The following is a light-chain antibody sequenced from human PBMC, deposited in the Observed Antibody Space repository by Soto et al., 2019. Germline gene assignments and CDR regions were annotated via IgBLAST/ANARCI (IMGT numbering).Light chain of an antibody. CDR2: GNN. V-gene: IGLV1-40*01. CDR3: QSYDSSLSGAV. CDR1: SSNIGAGYD. J-gene: IGLJ7*01. Sequence: QSVLTQPPSVSGAPGQRVTISCTGSSSNIGAGYDLHWYQQFPGTAPKLLIYGNNNRPSGVPDRFSGSKSGTSASLAITGLQAEDEADYYCQSYDSSLSGAVFGGGTKLTVL.